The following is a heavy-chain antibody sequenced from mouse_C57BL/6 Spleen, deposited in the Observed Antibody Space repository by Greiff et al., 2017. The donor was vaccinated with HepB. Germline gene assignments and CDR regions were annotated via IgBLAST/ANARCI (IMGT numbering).Heavy chain of an antibody. D-gene: IGHD1-1*01. CDR2: INPNYGTT. CDR1: GYSFTDYN. V-gene: IGHV1-39*01. J-gene: IGHJ1*03. Sequence: EVKLQESGPELVKPGASVKISCKASGYSFTDYNMNWVKQSNGKSLEWIGVINPNYGTTSYNQKFKGKATLTVDQSSSTAYMQLNSLTSEDSAVYYCARYSTTVVAPGYFDVWGTGTTVTVSS. CDR3: ARYSTTVVAPGYFDV.